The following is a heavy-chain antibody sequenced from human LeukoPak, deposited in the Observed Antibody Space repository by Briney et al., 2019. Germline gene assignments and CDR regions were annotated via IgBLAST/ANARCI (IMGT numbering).Heavy chain of an antibody. J-gene: IGHJ4*02. CDR2: ISSRSSSI. CDR3: ARVIRRFGEFSSDY. V-gene: IGHV3-48*02. Sequence: SGGSLRLSCVVSGFTFSNYSMNWVRRAPGKGLEWVSYISSRSSSIYYLDSVKGRFTISRDNAKNSLYLQMNSLRDEDTAVYYCARVIRRFGEFSSDYWGQGTLVTVSS. D-gene: IGHD3-10*01. CDR1: GFTFSNYS.